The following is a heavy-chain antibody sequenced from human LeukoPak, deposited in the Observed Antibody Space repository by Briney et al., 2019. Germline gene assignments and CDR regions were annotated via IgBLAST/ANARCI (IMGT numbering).Heavy chain of an antibody. CDR2: ISSSSTYT. Sequence: PGGSLRLSCVASGFTFSSYSMNWVRQAPGKGLEWVSSISSSSTYTYYADSVKGRFTISRDNAKQSLSLQMNSLRADDTALYYCARDSTADLDYWGQGTLVTVSS. CDR1: GFTFSSYS. V-gene: IGHV3-21*01. D-gene: IGHD6-19*01. J-gene: IGHJ4*02. CDR3: ARDSTADLDY.